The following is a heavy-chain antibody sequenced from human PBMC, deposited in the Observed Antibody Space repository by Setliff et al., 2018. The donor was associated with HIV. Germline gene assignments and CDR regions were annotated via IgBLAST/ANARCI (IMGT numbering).Heavy chain of an antibody. J-gene: IGHJ4*02. CDR1: GYSISTAYY. CDR3: ARSIYGSGTYPLDI. D-gene: IGHD3-10*01. CDR2: VHHSGST. Sequence: PSETLSLTCAVSGYSISTAYYWAWIRQPPGKGLEWIGGVHHSGSTHYNPSLRSRVTISPQTSKNQFSLKVHSVTAADTAVYYCARSIYGSGTYPLDIWGQGILVTVSS. V-gene: IGHV4-38-2*01.